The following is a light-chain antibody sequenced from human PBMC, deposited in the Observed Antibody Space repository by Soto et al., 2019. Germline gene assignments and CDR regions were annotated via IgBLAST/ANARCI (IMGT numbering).Light chain of an antibody. V-gene: IGKV3-11*01. CDR3: QQRSNWPPIT. Sequence: EIVLTQSPGTLSLSPGERATLSCRASQGVSSYLAWYQQKPGQAPRLLIYDASNSATGIPARFSGSGSGTDFTLTISSLEPEDFAVYYCQQRSNWPPITFGQGTRLEIK. J-gene: IGKJ5*01. CDR1: QGVSSY. CDR2: DAS.